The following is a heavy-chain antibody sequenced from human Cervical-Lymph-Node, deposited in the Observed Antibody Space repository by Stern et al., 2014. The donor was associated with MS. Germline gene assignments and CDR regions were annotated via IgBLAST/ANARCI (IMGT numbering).Heavy chain of an antibody. D-gene: IGHD6-19*01. J-gene: IGHJ4*02. CDR2: PYYSSKWYN. CDR3: TRGVLTVAD. V-gene: IGHV6-1*01. CDR1: GDTVSSNSAA. Sequence: VQLIQSCPGLVKPSQTLSLTFAISGDTVSSNSAAWNWIRQSPSRGLEWLGRPYYSSKWYNDYAVTVKSRITINPDTSKNQFSLQLNSVTHEDTAVYYCTRGVLTVADWGQGTLVTVSS.